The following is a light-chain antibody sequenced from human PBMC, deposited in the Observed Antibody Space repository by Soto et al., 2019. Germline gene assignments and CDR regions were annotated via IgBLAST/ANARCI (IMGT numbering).Light chain of an antibody. V-gene: IGLV1-40*01. CDR1: SSNIGAGYN. Sequence: QAVVTQPPSVSGAPGQRVTISCTGSSSNIGAGYNVHWYRQLPGTAPKLLIYGNSNRPSGVPDRFSGSKSGTSASLAITGLQAEDEADYYCQSYDSSLRVFGGGTKLTVL. CDR2: GNS. CDR3: QSYDSSLRV. J-gene: IGLJ2*01.